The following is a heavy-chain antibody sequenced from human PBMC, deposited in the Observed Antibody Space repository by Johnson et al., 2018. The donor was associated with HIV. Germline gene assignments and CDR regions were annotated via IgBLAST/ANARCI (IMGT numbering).Heavy chain of an antibody. J-gene: IGHJ3*02. CDR1: GFTFTAYG. CDR3: ARGDPPNVFNI. Sequence: QVQLVESGGGVVQPGGSLRLSCAASGFTFTAYGMHWVRQAPGKGLEWVAFIRYDGTNKYYTDSVKGRFTISRDNAKNTLYLQMNNLRTEDTAVYYCARGDPPNVFNIWGRGTVVTVSS. CDR2: IRYDGTNK. V-gene: IGHV3-30*02.